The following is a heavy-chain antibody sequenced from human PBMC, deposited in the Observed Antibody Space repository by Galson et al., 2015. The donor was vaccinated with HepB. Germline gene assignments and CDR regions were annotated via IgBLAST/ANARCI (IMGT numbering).Heavy chain of an antibody. CDR3: ARGRYFYVSGGVDV. Sequence: SVKVSCKASGDTFSRYVVTWVRQAPGQGLEWMGGIIPIFNEVNYTQTLEGRFTITVDESRTTVYMELTSLTSEDSAVYYCARGRYFYVSGGVDVWGQGTTVSVS. CDR1: GDTFSRYV. V-gene: IGHV1-69*13. D-gene: IGHD3-9*01. J-gene: IGHJ6*02. CDR2: IIPIFNEV.